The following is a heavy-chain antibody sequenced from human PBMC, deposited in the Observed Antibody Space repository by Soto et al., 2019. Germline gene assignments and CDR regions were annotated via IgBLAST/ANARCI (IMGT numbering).Heavy chain of an antibody. Sequence: EVQLLESGGGLVQPGGSLRLSCAASGFTFSSYAMSWVRQAPGKGLEWVSAISDSGGSTYYADSVKGRFTISRDNSKNTLYLQMNSLRAEDTAVYYCAPHLWFGELYYWGQGTLVTVSS. CDR1: GFTFSSYA. J-gene: IGHJ4*02. D-gene: IGHD3-10*01. CDR3: APHLWFGELYY. V-gene: IGHV3-23*01. CDR2: ISDSGGST.